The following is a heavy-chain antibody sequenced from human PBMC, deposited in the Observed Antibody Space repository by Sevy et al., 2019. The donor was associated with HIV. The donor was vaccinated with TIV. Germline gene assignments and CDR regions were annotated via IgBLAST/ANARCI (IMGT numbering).Heavy chain of an antibody. J-gene: IGHJ5*02. CDR2: ISAYNGNT. D-gene: IGHD4-17*01. CDR3: ARDLHPHGEPNWFDP. V-gene: IGHV1-18*01. CDR1: GYTFTSYG. Sequence: ASVKVSCKASGYTFTSYGISWVRQAPGQGLEWMGWISAYNGNTNYAQKLQGRVTMTTDTSTSTAYMELRSLRSDDTAVYYCARDLHPHGEPNWFDPWGQGTLVTVSS.